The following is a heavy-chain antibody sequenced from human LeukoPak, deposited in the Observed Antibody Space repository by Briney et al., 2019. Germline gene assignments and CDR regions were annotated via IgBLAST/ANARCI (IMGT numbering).Heavy chain of an antibody. J-gene: IGHJ5*02. V-gene: IGHV4-4*07. CDR1: GGSISSYY. CDR2: IYTSGST. D-gene: IGHD3-9*01. Sequence: SETLSLTCTVSGGSISSYYWSWIRQPAGKGLEWIGRIYTSGSTNYNPSLKSRVTMSVDTSKNQFSLKLSSVTAADTAVCYCARTDILTGYYPYNWFDPWGQGTLVTVSS. CDR3: ARTDILTGYYPYNWFDP.